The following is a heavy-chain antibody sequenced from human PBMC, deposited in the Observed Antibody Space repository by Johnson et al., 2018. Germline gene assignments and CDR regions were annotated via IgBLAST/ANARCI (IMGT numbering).Heavy chain of an antibody. Sequence: QVQLQESGGGVVQPGRSLRLSCAASGFTFSSYGMHWVRQAPGKGLEWVAVIWYGGSNKYYADSVKGRFTISRDNSKNTLYLQMNSLRAEDTAVYYCARDTTYNYDSSCYYYVNGMDVWGQGTTVTVSS. CDR3: ARDTTYNYDSSCYYYVNGMDV. J-gene: IGHJ6*02. V-gene: IGHV3-33*01. CDR1: GFTFSSYG. CDR2: IWYGGSNK. D-gene: IGHD3-22*01.